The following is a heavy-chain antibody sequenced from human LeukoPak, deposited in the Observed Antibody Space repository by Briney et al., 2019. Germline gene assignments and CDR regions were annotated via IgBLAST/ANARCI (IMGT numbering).Heavy chain of an antibody. CDR2: INHSGST. CDR3: ARGRVGWGPYNWFDP. Sequence: PSETLSLTCVVYGGSFSGYYWSWIRQPPGKGLEWIGEINHSGSTNYNPSLKSRVTISVDTSKNQFSLKLSSVTAADTAVYYCARGRVGWGPYNWFDPWGQGTLVTVSS. CDR1: GGSFSGYY. J-gene: IGHJ5*02. V-gene: IGHV4-34*01. D-gene: IGHD1-26*01.